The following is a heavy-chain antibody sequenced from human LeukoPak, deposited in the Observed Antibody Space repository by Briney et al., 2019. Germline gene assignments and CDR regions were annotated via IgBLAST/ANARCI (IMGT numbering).Heavy chain of an antibody. CDR2: INHSGST. CDR3: ARDRDDSSMDY. CDR1: GGSFSGYY. Sequence: SETLSLTCAVYGGSFSGYYWSWIRQPPGKGLEWIGEINHSGSTNYNPSLKSRVTMSVDTSKNQFSLKLSSVTAADTAVYYCARDRDDSSMDYWGQGTLVTVSS. D-gene: IGHD3-22*01. J-gene: IGHJ4*02. V-gene: IGHV4-34*01.